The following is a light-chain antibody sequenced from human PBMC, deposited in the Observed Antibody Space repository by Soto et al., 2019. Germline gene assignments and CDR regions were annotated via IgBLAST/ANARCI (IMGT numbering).Light chain of an antibody. V-gene: IGLV2-8*01. CDR1: SNDVGGYNY. Sequence: QSVLTQPPSASGSPGQSVTISCTGTSNDVGGYNYVSWFQQHPGKAPKLLIYEVSKRPSGIPDRFSGSKSGNTASLTVSGLQAEEEADYYCKSYAGSNIVLFGGGTKLTVL. CDR2: EVS. J-gene: IGLJ2*01. CDR3: KSYAGSNIVL.